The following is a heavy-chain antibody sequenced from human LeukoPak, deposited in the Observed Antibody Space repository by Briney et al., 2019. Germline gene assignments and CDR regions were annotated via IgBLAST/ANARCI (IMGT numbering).Heavy chain of an antibody. Sequence: SETLSLTCAVYGGSSSGYYWNWISQPPGKGVEWIGEMNHSGSTNYNPSLKRRVTISIDTSKNQFSLKVRFVTAADTAVYYCARGNTGDNWYDPVIAFDIWGQGTMVTVSS. CDR1: GGSSSGYY. CDR2: MNHSGST. V-gene: IGHV4-34*01. CDR3: ARGNTGDNWYDPVIAFDI. J-gene: IGHJ3*02. D-gene: IGHD1-1*01.